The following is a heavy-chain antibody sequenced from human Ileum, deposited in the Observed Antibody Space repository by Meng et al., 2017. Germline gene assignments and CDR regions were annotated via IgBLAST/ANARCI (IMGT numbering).Heavy chain of an antibody. V-gene: IGHV3-23*04. CDR2: ISPTGDTT. CDR1: RFTFNIYS. J-gene: IGHJ4*01. Sequence: VQLVGSGGRLVQPGGSLRLSCAASRFTFNIYSMSWVRQAPGKGLEWVSFISPTGDTTYYADSVKGRFTISRDNSKNTLFLQMNSLRAEDTAVYYCATESNFDYWGQGTLVTVSS. CDR3: ATESNFDY.